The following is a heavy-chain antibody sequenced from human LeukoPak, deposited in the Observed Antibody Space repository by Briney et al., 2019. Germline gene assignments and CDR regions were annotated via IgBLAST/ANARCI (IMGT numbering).Heavy chain of an antibody. CDR2: ISGSGGST. Sequence: PGGSLRLSCAASGFTFSSYAMSWVRQAPGKGLEWVSAISGSGGSTYYADSVKGRSTISRDNSKNTLYLQMNSLRAEDTAVYYCAKDRDSSGYYPRYYYGMDVWGQGTTVTVSS. CDR1: GFTFSSYA. V-gene: IGHV3-23*01. D-gene: IGHD3-22*01. J-gene: IGHJ6*02. CDR3: AKDRDSSGYYPRYYYGMDV.